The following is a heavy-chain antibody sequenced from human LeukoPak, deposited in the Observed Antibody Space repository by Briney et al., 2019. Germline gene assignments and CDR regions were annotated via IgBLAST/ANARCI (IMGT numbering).Heavy chain of an antibody. CDR2: IRSGGDT. Sequence: PGGSLRLSCAVSGFSVSSTYMSWVRQAPGKGLEWVSVIRSGGDTQYADSVKGRFTVSRDSSKNTLHLQMNSLRAEDTAVYYCAREGVYDNSGYNDALDIWGQGTQVTVSS. V-gene: IGHV3-53*01. J-gene: IGHJ3*02. D-gene: IGHD3-22*01. CDR3: AREGVYDNSGYNDALDI. CDR1: GFSVSSTY.